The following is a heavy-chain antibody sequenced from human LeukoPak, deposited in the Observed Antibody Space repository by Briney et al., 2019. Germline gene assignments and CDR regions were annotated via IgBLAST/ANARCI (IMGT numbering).Heavy chain of an antibody. V-gene: IGHV4-30-2*01. Sequence: SQTLSLTCTVSGGSISSGGYYWSWIRQPPGKGLEWIGYIYHSGSTYYNPSLKSRVTISVDRSKNQFSLKLSSVTAADTAVYYCASEKGGSSWPNWFDPWGQGTLVTVSS. CDR1: GGSISSGGYY. D-gene: IGHD6-13*01. CDR3: ASEKGGSSWPNWFDP. J-gene: IGHJ5*02. CDR2: IYHSGST.